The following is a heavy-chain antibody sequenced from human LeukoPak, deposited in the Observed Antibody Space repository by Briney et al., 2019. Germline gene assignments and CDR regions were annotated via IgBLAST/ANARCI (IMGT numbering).Heavy chain of an antibody. CDR3: ANRASSSSGWLDY. V-gene: IGHV3-23*01. CDR2: ISGSGGST. CDR1: GFTFSSYA. D-gene: IGHD6-19*01. J-gene: IGHJ4*02. Sequence: PGGSLRLSCAASGFTFSSYAMSWVRQAPGKGLEWVSAISGSGGSTYYADSVKGRLTISRDNSKNTLYLQMNSLRAEDTAVYYCANRASSSSGWLDYWGQGTLVTVSS.